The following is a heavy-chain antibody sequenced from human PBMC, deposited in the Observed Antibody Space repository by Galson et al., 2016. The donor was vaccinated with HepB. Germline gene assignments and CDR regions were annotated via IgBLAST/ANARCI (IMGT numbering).Heavy chain of an antibody. CDR3: ARETHVGYYERSGLVAGLSLDI. CDR2: INPSGGST. J-gene: IGHJ3*02. CDR1: GYTFTTYY. D-gene: IGHD3-22*01. V-gene: IGHV1-46*01. Sequence: SVKVSCKASGYTFTTYYIHWVRQAPGQGLEWMGIINPSGGSTSYAQQFQGRVTMTRDTSTSTVYMELNSLRSDDTAVYFCARETHVGYYERSGLVAGLSLDIWGQGTLVIVSS.